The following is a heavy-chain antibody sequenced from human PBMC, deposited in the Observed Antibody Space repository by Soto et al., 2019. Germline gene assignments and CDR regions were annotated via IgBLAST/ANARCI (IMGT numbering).Heavy chain of an antibody. Sequence: PGESLKISCKGSGYSFTSYWISWVRQMPGKGLEWMGRIDPSDSYTNYSPSFQGQFTISRDNSKGTLYLQMSSLRPEDTAVYYCASRITVPYDSFDIWGQGTMVTVSS. CDR3: ASRITVPYDSFDI. CDR1: GYSFTSYW. CDR2: IDPSDSYT. D-gene: IGHD6-19*01. J-gene: IGHJ3*02. V-gene: IGHV5-10-1*01.